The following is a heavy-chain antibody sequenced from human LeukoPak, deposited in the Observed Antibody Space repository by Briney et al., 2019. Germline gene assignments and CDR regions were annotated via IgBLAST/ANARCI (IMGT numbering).Heavy chain of an antibody. D-gene: IGHD6-19*01. Sequence: GGSLRLSCAASGFTFSSYSMNWVRQAPGKGLEWVSSISSSSSYIYYADSVKGRFTISRDNAKNSLYLQMNSLRAEDTAVYYCARDLPSGWYVRWGQGTLVTVSS. CDR3: ARDLPSGWYVR. CDR2: ISSSSSYI. J-gene: IGHJ4*02. V-gene: IGHV3-21*01. CDR1: GFTFSSYS.